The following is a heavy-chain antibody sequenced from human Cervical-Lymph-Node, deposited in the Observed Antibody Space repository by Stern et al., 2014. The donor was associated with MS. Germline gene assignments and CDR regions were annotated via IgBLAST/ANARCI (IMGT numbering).Heavy chain of an antibody. CDR2: TYHPGST. J-gene: IGHJ4*02. CDR3: ARDAEFWSGQLDY. Sequence: VQLVESGPGLVKPSGTLSLTCAVSCGSIDTSNWWSWVRQPPGKGLEWIGETYHPGSTNYNPSCKSRVTMSVDKSKNQFSLKLNSVTAADTAVYYCARDAEFWSGQLDYWGQGTLVTVSS. CDR1: CGSIDTSNW. V-gene: IGHV4-4*02. D-gene: IGHD3-3*01.